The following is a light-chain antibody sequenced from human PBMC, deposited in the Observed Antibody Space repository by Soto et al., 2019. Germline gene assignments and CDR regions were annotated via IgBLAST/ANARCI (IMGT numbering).Light chain of an antibody. CDR3: QQYSTLPHT. V-gene: IGKV3-20*01. Sequence: EIVLTQSPGTLSLSPEQRVTLSCRASQSVSSNYLAWYQQKPGQAPRLLIYGASNRATGVPDRFSGTGSGTDFTLTISRLAPEDFAVYYCQQYSTLPHTFGQGTKLEVK. CDR2: GAS. CDR1: QSVSSNY. J-gene: IGKJ2*01.